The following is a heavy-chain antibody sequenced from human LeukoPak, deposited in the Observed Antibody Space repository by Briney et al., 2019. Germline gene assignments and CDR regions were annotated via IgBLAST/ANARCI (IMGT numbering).Heavy chain of an antibody. CDR1: GYTFTGYY. CDR3: ARGNPPSNQDV. D-gene: IGHD4-11*01. CDR2: INPNSGGT. J-gene: IGHJ6*04. Sequence: ASVTVSFKASGYTFTGYYMHWVRQAPGQGVEWMGWINPNSGGTNYAQKFQGRATMTRDTSISTVYMELSRLRSDDTAVYYCARGNPPSNQDVWGKGTTVIVSS. V-gene: IGHV1-2*02.